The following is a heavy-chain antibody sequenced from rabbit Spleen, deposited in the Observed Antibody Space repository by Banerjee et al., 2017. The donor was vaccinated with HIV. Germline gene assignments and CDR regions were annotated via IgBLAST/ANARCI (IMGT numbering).Heavy chain of an antibody. J-gene: IGHJ4*01. CDR3: ARDLVGVIGWNFYL. Sequence: QEQLVESGGGLVKPEGSLTLTCKASGFSFSDRDVMCWVRQAPGKGLEWIGCINTATGKDVYASWAKGRFTISRTSSTTVTLRMTSLTAADTATYFCARDLVGVIGWNFYLWGPGTLVTVS. CDR1: GFSFSDRDV. D-gene: IGHD1-1*01. CDR2: INTATGKD. V-gene: IGHV1S45*01.